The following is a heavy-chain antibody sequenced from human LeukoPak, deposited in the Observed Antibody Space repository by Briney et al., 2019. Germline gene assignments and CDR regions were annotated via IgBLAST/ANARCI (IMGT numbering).Heavy chain of an antibody. CDR3: VRRSSNWYFDY. Sequence: PSETLSLTCTVSGGSISSSSYYWGWIRQPPGKGLEWIGSVYYSGNTYYNPSLKSRATIPVDTSKNQFSLNLSSVTAADTAVYYCVRRSSNWYFDYWGQGTLVTVSS. CDR1: GGSISSSSYY. CDR2: VYYSGNT. V-gene: IGHV4-39*01. D-gene: IGHD4-11*01. J-gene: IGHJ4*02.